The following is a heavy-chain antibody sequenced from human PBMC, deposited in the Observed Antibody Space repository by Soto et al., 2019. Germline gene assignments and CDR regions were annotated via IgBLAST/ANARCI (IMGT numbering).Heavy chain of an antibody. D-gene: IGHD3-9*01. CDR1: GYSLTSYW. CDR2: IYPGDSDT. V-gene: IGHV5-51*01. CDR3: AREDWDQKEYGMET. J-gene: IGHJ6*02. Sequence: GESLKLSCKGSGYSLTSYWIGWVRQMPGKGLEWMGIIYPGDSDTRYGPSFQGQVTISADKSISTAYLQWSSLKASDTAMYYCAREDWDQKEYGMETWCQRATVTVAS.